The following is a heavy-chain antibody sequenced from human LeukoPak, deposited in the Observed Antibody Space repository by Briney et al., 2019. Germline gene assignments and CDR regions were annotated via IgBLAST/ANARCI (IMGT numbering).Heavy chain of an antibody. J-gene: IGHJ4*02. V-gene: IGHV4-59*01. CDR1: GGSISSYY. Sequence: PSETLSLTCTVSGGSISSYYWSWIRQPPGKGLEWIGYIYYSGSTNYNPSLKGRVTISVDTSKNQFSLKLSSVTAADTAVYYCARVSRIAVAGGFDYWGQGTLVTVSS. CDR3: ARVSRIAVAGGFDY. D-gene: IGHD6-19*01. CDR2: IYYSGST.